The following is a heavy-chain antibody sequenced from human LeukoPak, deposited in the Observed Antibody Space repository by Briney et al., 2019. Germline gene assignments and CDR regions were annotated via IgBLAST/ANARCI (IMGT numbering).Heavy chain of an antibody. CDR3: ARQDLPYYDSSGYYPDAFDI. V-gene: IGHV4-39*01. CDR1: GGSISSSSYY. J-gene: IGHJ3*02. CDR2: IYYSGST. Sequence: ETLSLTCTVSGGSISSSSYYWGWIRQPPGKGLEWIGSIYYSGSTYYNPSLKSRVTISVDTSKNQFSLKLSSVTAADTAVYYCARQDLPYYDSSGYYPDAFDIWGQGTMVTVSS. D-gene: IGHD3-22*01.